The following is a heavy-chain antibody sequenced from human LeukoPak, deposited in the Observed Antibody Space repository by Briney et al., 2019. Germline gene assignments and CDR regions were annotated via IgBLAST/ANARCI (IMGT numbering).Heavy chain of an antibody. CDR1: GFTFSSYS. Sequence: KPGGSLRLSCAASGFTFSSYSMNWVRQAPGKGLEWVSSISSNSSYIYYAVSVRGRFTISRDNAKSSLYLQMNSLRAEDTAVYYCARRKGYCSGGSCYSTGNWFDPWGQGTLVTVSS. CDR3: ARRKGYCSGGSCYSTGNWFDP. V-gene: IGHV3-21*01. CDR2: ISSNSSYI. J-gene: IGHJ5*02. D-gene: IGHD2-15*01.